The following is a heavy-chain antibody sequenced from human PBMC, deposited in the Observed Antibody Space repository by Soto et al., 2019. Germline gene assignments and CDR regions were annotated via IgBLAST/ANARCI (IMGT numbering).Heavy chain of an antibody. V-gene: IGHV3-53*01. J-gene: IGHJ3*01. CDR2: MYSGGVI. CDR1: GFTVNTNY. D-gene: IGHD3-16*01. CDR3: AKNGDFDYDAFDV. Sequence: PGGSLRLSCLVSGFTVNTNYMYWVRQAPGRGLEWVSAMYSGGVIHYADSVKGRFSISRDNSKNTLYLQMDTLRAEDTAVYYCAKNGDFDYDAFDVWGQGTVVTVSS.